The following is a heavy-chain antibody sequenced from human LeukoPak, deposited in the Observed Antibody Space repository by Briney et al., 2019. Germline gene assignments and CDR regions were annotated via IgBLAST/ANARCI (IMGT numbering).Heavy chain of an antibody. CDR2: IYYSGTT. Sequence: SETLSFTCTVSGGSISSYYWSWIRQPPGKGLEWIGYIYYSGTTNYNPSLKSRVTISVDTSKNQFSLKLSSVTAADTAVYYRARGVYIAAAQYGYWGQGTLVTVPS. CDR3: ARGVYIAAAQYGY. D-gene: IGHD6-13*01. CDR1: GGSISSYY. V-gene: IGHV4-59*01. J-gene: IGHJ4*02.